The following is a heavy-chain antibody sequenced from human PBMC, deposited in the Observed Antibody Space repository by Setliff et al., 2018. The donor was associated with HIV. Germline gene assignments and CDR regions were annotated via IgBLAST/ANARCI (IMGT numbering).Heavy chain of an antibody. CDR2: INEGGNT. CDR1: GGSFSGYY. CDR3: ARRPISPYTLTTGMLDP. V-gene: IGHV4-34*01. J-gene: IGHJ5*02. Sequence: SETLSLTCGVYGGSFSGYYWTWIRQPPGKGLQWIGEINEGGNTNYDPSLRSRVTMSVDTSKNQISLRLISLTAADTAVYYCARRPISPYTLTTGMLDPWGQGTLVTVSS. D-gene: IGHD3-10*01.